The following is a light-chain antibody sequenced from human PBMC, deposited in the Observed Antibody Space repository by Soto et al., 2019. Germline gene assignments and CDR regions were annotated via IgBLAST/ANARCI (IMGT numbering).Light chain of an antibody. CDR3: QHYGSSSMYT. Sequence: EIVLTQSPGTLSLPPGGRATLSCRASQIVSATYLAWYQQRPGRAPRLLIYGASTRAPGIPDRFSGSGSGTDFTLTISRLQPEDFAVYYCQHYGSSSMYTFGQGTKLENK. CDR1: QIVSATY. J-gene: IGKJ2*01. V-gene: IGKV3-20*01. CDR2: GAS.